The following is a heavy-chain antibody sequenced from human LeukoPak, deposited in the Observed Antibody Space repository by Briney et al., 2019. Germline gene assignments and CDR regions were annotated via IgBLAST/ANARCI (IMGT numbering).Heavy chain of an antibody. CDR1: GGSFRGYY. J-gene: IGHJ4*02. Sequence: SETLSLTCAVYGGSFRGYYWSWIRQPPGKGLEWIGEINHSGSTNYNPSPKSRVTISLGTSMKKFSLKLNSVTAADTAVYYCASTERCSTTCPLDYWGQGTLVTVSS. V-gene: IGHV4-34*01. CDR2: INHSGST. CDR3: ASTERCSTTCPLDY. D-gene: IGHD2-2*01.